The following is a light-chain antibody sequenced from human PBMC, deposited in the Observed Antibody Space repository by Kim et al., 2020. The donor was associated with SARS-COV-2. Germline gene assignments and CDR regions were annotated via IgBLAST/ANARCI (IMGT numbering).Light chain of an antibody. CDR3: QQYNNFPCA. J-gene: IGKJ3*01. Sequence: ASVGARVTITGRASQDNVRWLAWYQQKPGKAPKLLIYAASTLQTGVPSRFRGSGSVTDFTLTISGLQPQDFVTYYCQQYNNFPCAFGPGTTVDIK. V-gene: IGKV1D-12*01. CDR2: AAS. CDR1: QDNVRW.